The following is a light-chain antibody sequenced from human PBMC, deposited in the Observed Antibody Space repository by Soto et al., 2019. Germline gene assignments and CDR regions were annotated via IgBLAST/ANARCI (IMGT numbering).Light chain of an antibody. CDR2: GAS. V-gene: IGKV3-15*01. J-gene: IGKJ3*01. Sequence: EIVMTQSPATLSVSPGERATLSCRTSQSVSSNLAWYQQKPGQAPRLLIYGASTRATGIPARFSGSGSGTEFTLTISGLQSEDFAVYYCQQYNNWPPAFTFGPGTKVDIK. CDR3: QQYNNWPPAFT. CDR1: QSVSSN.